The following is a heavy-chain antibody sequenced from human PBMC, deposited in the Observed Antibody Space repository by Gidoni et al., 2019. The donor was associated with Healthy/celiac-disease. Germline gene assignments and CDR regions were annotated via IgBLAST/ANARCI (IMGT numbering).Heavy chain of an antibody. Sequence: LRLSCAASGFTFSSYAMHWVRQAPGKGLEWVAVISYDGSNKYYADSVKGRFTISRDNSKNTLYLQMNSLRAEDTAVYYCASGLTGLFDYWGQGTLVTVSS. CDR3: ASGLTGLFDY. CDR1: GFTFSSYA. V-gene: IGHV3-30*04. CDR2: ISYDGSNK. J-gene: IGHJ4*02. D-gene: IGHD7-27*01.